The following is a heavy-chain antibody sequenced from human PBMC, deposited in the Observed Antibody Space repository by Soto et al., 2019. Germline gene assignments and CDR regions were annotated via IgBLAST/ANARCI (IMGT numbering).Heavy chain of an antibody. J-gene: IGHJ5*02. V-gene: IGHV4-31*02. D-gene: IGHD3-22*01. CDR1: GASIGSGDYY. CDR3: ASIYDSSGYYYGNNWFDP. CDR2: IYYSAGT. Sequence: SETLSLTCTVSGASIGSGDYYWSWIRQHPGKGLEWIGYIYYSAGTYYNPSLKSRVTISVDTSKNQFSLELSSVTAADTAVYYCASIYDSSGYYYGNNWFDPWGQGTLVTVS.